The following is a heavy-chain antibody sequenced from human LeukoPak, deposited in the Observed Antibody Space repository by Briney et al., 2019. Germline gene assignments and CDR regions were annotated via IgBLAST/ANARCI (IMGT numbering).Heavy chain of an antibody. V-gene: IGHV3-30-3*01. CDR1: GFTFSNYA. CDR2: IPYEGSRK. Sequence: PGRSLRLSCSASGFTFSNYAMHWVRQAPGNGLEWVAVIPYEGSRKYSADSVKDRFIISRNTRNKTLFLQMNSLRPEDTAVYYCARDRRLASTGTDAFDIWGQGTMVTVSS. J-gene: IGHJ3*02. D-gene: IGHD6-13*01. CDR3: ARDRRLASTGTDAFDI.